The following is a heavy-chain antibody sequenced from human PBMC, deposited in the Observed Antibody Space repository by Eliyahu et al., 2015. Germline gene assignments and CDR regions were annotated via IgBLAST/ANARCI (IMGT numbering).Heavy chain of an antibody. D-gene: IGHD1-1*01. CDR2: ISSSSSYI. CDR1: GFXXSXYS. V-gene: IGHV3-21*01. J-gene: IGHJ3*02. CDR3: ARGLRIGTTGTTGAFDI. Sequence: EVQLVXSGGGLVKPGGSXXLXCAASGFXXSXYSMNWVRQAPGKGLEWVSSISSSSSYIYYADSVKGRFTISRDNAKNSLYLQMNSLRAEDTAVYYCARGLRIGTTGTTGAFDIWGQGTMVTVSS.